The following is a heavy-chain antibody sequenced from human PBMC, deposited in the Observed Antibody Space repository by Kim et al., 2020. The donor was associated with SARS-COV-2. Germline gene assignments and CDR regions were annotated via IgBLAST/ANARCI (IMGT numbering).Heavy chain of an antibody. CDR1: GFTFSDHY. CDR3: ARVQTIMITFGGVIVGGYFDY. V-gene: IGHV3-72*01. D-gene: IGHD3-16*02. J-gene: IGHJ4*02. CDR2: TRNKANSYTT. Sequence: GGSLRLSCAASGFTFSDHYMDWVRQAPGKGLEWVGRTRNKANSYTTEYAASVKGRFTISRDDSKNSLYLQMNSLKTEDTAVYYCARVQTIMITFGGVIVGGYFDYWGQGTLVTVSS.